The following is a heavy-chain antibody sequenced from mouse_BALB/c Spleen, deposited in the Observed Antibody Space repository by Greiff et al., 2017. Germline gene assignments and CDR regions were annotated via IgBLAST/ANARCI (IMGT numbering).Heavy chain of an antibody. CDR3: ARQLYAMDY. CDR1: GYAFTNYL. D-gene: IGHD4-1*02. J-gene: IGHJ4*01. Sequence: QVQLQQSGAELVRPGTSVKVSCKASGYAFTNYLIEWVKQRPGQGLEWIGVINPGSGGTNYNEKFKGKATLTADKSSSTAYMRLSSLTSDDSAVYFCARQLYAMDYWGQGTAVTVSS. CDR2: INPGSGGT. V-gene: IGHV1-54*01.